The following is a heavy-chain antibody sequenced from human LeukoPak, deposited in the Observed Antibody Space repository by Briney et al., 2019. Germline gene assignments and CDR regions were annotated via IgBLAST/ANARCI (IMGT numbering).Heavy chain of an antibody. CDR1: GFTFSSYG. D-gene: IGHD3-10*01. V-gene: IGHV3-30*02. CDR2: IRSDGTTE. CDR3: ARIGGMVRGVIIPFDY. Sequence: GGSLRLSCAASGFTFSSYGMHWVRQAPGKGLEWVAFIRSDGTTEYYSDSVKGRFTISRDNSKNTQYLQLSSLRAEDTAVYYCARIGGMVRGVIIPFDYWGQGTLVTVSS. J-gene: IGHJ4*02.